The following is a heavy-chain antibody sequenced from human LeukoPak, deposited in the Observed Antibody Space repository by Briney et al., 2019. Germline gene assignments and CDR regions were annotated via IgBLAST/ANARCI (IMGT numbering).Heavy chain of an antibody. V-gene: IGHV4-39*01. CDR2: LSYSGST. D-gene: IGHD4-17*01. CDR3: ARLPTDLRAVDY. J-gene: IGHJ4*02. Sequence: SETLSLTCTVSGDSISSRSYYWAWIRQPPGKGLEWIVSLSYSGSTYYNPSLKSRVTVFIDTSRNHFSLKLTSAAAADTAVYYCARLPTDLRAVDYWGQGTLVTVSS. CDR1: GDSISSRSYY.